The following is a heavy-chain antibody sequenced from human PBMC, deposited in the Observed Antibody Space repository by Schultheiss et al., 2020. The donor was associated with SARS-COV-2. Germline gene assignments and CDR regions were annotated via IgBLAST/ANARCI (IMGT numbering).Heavy chain of an antibody. CDR1: GFTFSDYS. J-gene: IGHJ4*02. Sequence: GGSLRLSCAASGFTFSDYSMNWVRQAPGEGLEWVSYISSNSYTIYYADSVEGRFTISRDNAKNSLFLQMNSLRAEDTAVYYCVREGDTTGFDYWGQGTLVTVSS. D-gene: IGHD4-17*01. V-gene: IGHV3-48*04. CDR3: VREGDTTGFDY. CDR2: ISSNSYTI.